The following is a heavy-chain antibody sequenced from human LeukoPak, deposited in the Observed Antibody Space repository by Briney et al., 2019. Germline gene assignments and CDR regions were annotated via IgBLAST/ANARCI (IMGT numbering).Heavy chain of an antibody. V-gene: IGHV4-59*11. J-gene: IGHJ4*02. D-gene: IGHD3-9*01. CDR1: GGSINSHN. Sequence: PSETLSLTCTVSGGSINSHNWTWIRQPPGKGLEWIGYIDDSGNSKYNPSLKSRVTISVDTSRNQFSLKLTSVTDADTAVYYCVRESRLRSFDWFGSYFHYWGQGTLVTVSS. CDR2: IDDSGNS. CDR3: VRESRLRSFDWFGSYFHY.